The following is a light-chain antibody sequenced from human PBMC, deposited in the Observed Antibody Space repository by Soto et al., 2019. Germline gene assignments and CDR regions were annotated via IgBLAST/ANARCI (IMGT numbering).Light chain of an antibody. CDR2: DAS. V-gene: IGKV3-11*01. CDR3: QQRSNWPIT. J-gene: IGKJ5*01. Sequence: EIVLTQSPATLSLSPGERATLSCRTSQSVSSYFAWYQQKPGRAPRLLIYDASNRATGIPARFIGSGSGTEFPLTISSLEPEDFAVYYCQQRSNWPITFGQGTRLEIK. CDR1: QSVSSY.